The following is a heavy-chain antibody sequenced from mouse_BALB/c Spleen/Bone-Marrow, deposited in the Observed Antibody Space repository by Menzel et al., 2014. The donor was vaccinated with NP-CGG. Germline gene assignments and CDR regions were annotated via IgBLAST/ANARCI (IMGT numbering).Heavy chain of an antibody. CDR3: ENYIYGFYFDY. V-gene: IGHV14-3*02. D-gene: IGHD2-12*01. CDR2: IDPANDNT. Sequence: VQLQQSGAELVKPGASVKLSCTASGFNIKDTYMHWVKQRPEQGLEWIGRIDPANDNTKYDPKFQGKATITADTSSNTAYLQRSSLTAEDTAVYYCENYIYGFYFDYWGQGTTLTVSA. CDR1: GFNIKDTY. J-gene: IGHJ2*01.